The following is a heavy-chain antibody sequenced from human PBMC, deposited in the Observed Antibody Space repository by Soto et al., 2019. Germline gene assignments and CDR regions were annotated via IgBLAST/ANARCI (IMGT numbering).Heavy chain of an antibody. Sequence: GSLRLSCAASGFTFSSYAMHWVRQAPGKGLEWIGSIYYSGSTYYNPSLRSRVTISVDTSKNQFSLKLSSVTAADTAVFYCARHYSSGSRNWFDPWGQGTLVTVSS. CDR3: ARHYSSGSRNWFDP. CDR1: GFTFSSYAMH. D-gene: IGHD6-19*01. V-gene: IGHV4-39*01. J-gene: IGHJ5*02. CDR2: IYYSGST.